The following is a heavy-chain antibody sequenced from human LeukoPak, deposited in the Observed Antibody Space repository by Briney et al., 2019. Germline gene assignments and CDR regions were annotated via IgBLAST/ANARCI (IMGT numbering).Heavy chain of an antibody. CDR2: ISSSGTTI. J-gene: IGHJ4*02. D-gene: IGHD4-11*01. Sequence: GGSLRLSCAASGFTFSDYYMSWIRQAPGKGLEWLSYISSSGTTINYTDSVKGRFTISRDSAKNSLYLQMNSLRAEDTAVYYCARGIRQYAKSYFDYWGQGTLVTVSS. CDR3: ARGIRQYAKSYFDY. CDR1: GFTFSDYY. V-gene: IGHV3-11*01.